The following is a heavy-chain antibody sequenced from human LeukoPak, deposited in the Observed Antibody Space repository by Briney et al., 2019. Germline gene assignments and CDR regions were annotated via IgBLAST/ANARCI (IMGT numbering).Heavy chain of an antibody. V-gene: IGHV3-53*01. CDR1: GFTVSSNY. CDR2: IYSGGST. Sequence: PGGSLRLSCAASGFTVSSNYMSWVRQAPGKGLEWVSVIYSGGSTYYADSVKGRFTISRDNSKNTLYLQMNSLRAEDTAVYYCARDKAVAGTGTSLDYWGQGTLVTVSS. D-gene: IGHD6-19*01. J-gene: IGHJ4*02. CDR3: ARDKAVAGTGTSLDY.